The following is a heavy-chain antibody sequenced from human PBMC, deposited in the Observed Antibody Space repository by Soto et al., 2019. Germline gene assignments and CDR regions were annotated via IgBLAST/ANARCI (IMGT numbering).Heavy chain of an antibody. D-gene: IGHD3-16*01. Sequence: PSETLSLTGAVSVASISSGGYYWSWIRLHPGKGLEFIGYIYNTGGTTYNPSLKSGITISLDTSKNRFALNLRSVTAADAAVYFSPRDLSTGYASNYFAYWGHRNMVTASS. J-gene: IGHJ4*01. V-gene: IGHV4-31*11. CDR3: PRDLSTGYASNYFAY. CDR1: VASISSGGYY. CDR2: IYNTGGT.